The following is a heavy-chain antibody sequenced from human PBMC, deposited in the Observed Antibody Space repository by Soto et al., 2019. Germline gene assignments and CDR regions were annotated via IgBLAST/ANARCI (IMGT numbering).Heavy chain of an antibody. V-gene: IGHV1-2*04. Sequence: GASVRDSCKASGYTFTGYYMHWVRQAPGQGLEWMGWINPNSGGTNYAQKFQGCVTMTRDTSISTAYIELSRLISDNTAVYYWARAHTAMVTRYYYYYGMDVWGQGTTVTVSS. J-gene: IGHJ6*02. D-gene: IGHD5-18*01. CDR3: ARAHTAMVTRYYYYYGMDV. CDR2: INPNSGGT. CDR1: GYTFTGYY.